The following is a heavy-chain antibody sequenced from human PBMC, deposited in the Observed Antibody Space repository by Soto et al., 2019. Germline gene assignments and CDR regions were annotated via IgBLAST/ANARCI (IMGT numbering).Heavy chain of an antibody. V-gene: IGHV3-7*03. D-gene: IGHD1-26*01. J-gene: IGHJ3*02. Sequence: GGSLRLSCAASGFTFSSYWMSWVRQAPGKGLEWVANIKQDGSEKYYVDSVKGRFTISRDNAKNSLYLQMNSLRAEDTAVYYCAKDFSSLGGDAFDIWGQGTMVTVSS. CDR2: IKQDGSEK. CDR3: AKDFSSLGGDAFDI. CDR1: GFTFSSYW.